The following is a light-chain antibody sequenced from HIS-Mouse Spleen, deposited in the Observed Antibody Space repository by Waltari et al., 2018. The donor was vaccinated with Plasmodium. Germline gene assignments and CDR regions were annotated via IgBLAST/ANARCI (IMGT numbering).Light chain of an antibody. J-gene: IGLJ1*01. CDR1: SSDVGSSNL. CDR3: CSYAGSSTYV. Sequence: QSALTQPASVSGSPGQSITISCTGTSSDVGSSNLVSWDQQHPGKAPKLMIYEGSKRPSGVSNRFAGSKAGNTASLTIAGLQAEDEADYYCCSYAGSSTYVFGTGTKVTVL. V-gene: IGLV2-23*01. CDR2: EGS.